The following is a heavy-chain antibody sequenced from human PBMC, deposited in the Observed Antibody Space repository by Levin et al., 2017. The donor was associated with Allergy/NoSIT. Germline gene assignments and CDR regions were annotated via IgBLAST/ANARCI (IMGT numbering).Heavy chain of an antibody. CDR2: INPNSGGT. D-gene: IGHD3-3*01. V-gene: IGHV1-2*02. Sequence: ASVKVSCKASGYTFTGYYMHWVRQAPGQGLEWMGWINPNSGGTNYAQKFQGRVTMTRDTSISTAYMELSRLRSDDTAVYYCARDPAAATTYYDFWSGYGTGPNWFDPWGQGTLVTVSS. J-gene: IGHJ5*02. CDR1: GYTFTGYY. CDR3: ARDPAAATTYYDFWSGYGTGPNWFDP.